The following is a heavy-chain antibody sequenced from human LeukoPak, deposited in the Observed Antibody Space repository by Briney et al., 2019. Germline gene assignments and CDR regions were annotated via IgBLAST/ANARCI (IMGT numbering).Heavy chain of an antibody. V-gene: IGHV3-33*01. J-gene: IGHJ6*02. D-gene: IGHD3-22*01. CDR3: ARDKSYYDSSGYYFAFSYGMDV. CDR2: IWYDGSNK. Sequence: HPGRSLRLSCAASGFTFSSYGMHWVRQAPGKGLEWVAVIWYDGSNKYYADSVKGRFTISRDNSKNTLYLQMNSLRAEDTAVYYCARDKSYYDSSGYYFAFSYGMDVWGQGTTVTVSS. CDR1: GFTFSSYG.